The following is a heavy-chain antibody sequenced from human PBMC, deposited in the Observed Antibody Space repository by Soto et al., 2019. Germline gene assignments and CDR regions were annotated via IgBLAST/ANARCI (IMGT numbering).Heavy chain of an antibody. CDR1: DGSIRNHSW. CDR2: IYHSGST. J-gene: IGHJ4*02. Sequence: SETLSLTCAVSDGSIRNHSWWSWVRQPPGKGLEWIGDIYHSGSTNSNPSLKSRVTISVDKSKNQFSLTLNSVTAADTAVYYCARNPTVTTPNYFDYWGLGTLVTVSS. D-gene: IGHD4-17*01. CDR3: ARNPTVTTPNYFDY. V-gene: IGHV4-4*02.